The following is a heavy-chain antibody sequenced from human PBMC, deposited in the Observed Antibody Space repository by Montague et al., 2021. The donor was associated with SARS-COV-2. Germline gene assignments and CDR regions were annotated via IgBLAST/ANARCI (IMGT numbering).Heavy chain of an antibody. CDR2: IYYSGST. J-gene: IGHJ4*02. D-gene: IGHD3-3*01. Sequence: SETLSLTCTVSGGSIISSSYYWGWIRQPPGKGLEWIGSIYYSGSTYYNPSLKSRVTISVDTSKNQFSLKLSSVTAADTAVYYCARDILVWVSVEGSFDYWGQGTLVTVSS. CDR1: GGSIISSSYY. V-gene: IGHV4-39*07. CDR3: ARDILVWVSVEGSFDY.